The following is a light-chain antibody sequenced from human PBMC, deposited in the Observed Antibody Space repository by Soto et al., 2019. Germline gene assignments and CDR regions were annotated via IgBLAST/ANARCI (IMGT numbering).Light chain of an antibody. J-gene: IGKJ5*01. V-gene: IGKV3-11*01. CDR1: QSVSSY. Sequence: EIMMTQSPATLSVSTGERATLSCRASQSVSSYLAWYQHKPGQAPRLLIYDTSNRATGIPARFSGSGSGTDFTLTISSLEPEDFAVYYCQQRSNWPHTFGQGTRLQIK. CDR3: QQRSNWPHT. CDR2: DTS.